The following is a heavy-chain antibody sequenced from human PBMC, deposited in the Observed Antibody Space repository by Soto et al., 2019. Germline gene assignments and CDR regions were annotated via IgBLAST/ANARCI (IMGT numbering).Heavy chain of an antibody. Sequence: LRLSCAASGFTFSSYSMNWVRQAPGKGLEWVSSISSSSSYIYYADSVKGRFTISRDNAKNSLYLQMNSLRAEDTAVYYCARPDDYSNYDGLNIDYWGQGTLVTVSS. CDR1: GFTFSSYS. J-gene: IGHJ4*02. D-gene: IGHD4-4*01. CDR2: ISSSSSYI. CDR3: ARPDDYSNYDGLNIDY. V-gene: IGHV3-21*01.